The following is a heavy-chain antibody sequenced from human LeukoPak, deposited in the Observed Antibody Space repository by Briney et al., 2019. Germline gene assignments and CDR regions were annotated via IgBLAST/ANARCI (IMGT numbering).Heavy chain of an antibody. D-gene: IGHD4-17*01. CDR1: GGSFSGYY. CDR3: ARGYGMGTFGDAFDI. Sequence: SETLSLTCAVYGGSFSGYYWSWIRQPPGKGLEWIGEINHSGSTNYNPSLKSRVTISVDTSKNQFSLKLSSVTAADTAVYYCARGYGMGTFGDAFDIWGQGTMVTVSS. V-gene: IGHV4-34*01. CDR2: INHSGST. J-gene: IGHJ3*02.